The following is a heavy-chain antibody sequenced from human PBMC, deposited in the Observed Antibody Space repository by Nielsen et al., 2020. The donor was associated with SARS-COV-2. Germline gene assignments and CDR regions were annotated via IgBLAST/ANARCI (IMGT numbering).Heavy chain of an antibody. CDR2: ISGSGGST. J-gene: IGHJ4*02. CDR1: GFTFSSYA. Sequence: GESLKISCAASGFTFSSYAMSWVRQAPGKGLEWVSAISGSGGSTYYADSVKGRFTISRDNSKNTLYLQMNSLRAEDTAVYYCARTIAARRPEFDYWGQGTLVTVSS. D-gene: IGHD6-6*01. V-gene: IGHV3-23*01. CDR3: ARTIAARRPEFDY.